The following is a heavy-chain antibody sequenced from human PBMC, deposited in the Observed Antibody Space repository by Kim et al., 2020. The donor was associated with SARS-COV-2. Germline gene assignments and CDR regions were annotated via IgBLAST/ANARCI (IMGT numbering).Heavy chain of an antibody. D-gene: IGHD2-2*02. J-gene: IGHJ2*01. Sequence: GESLKISCKGSGYSFTSYWIFWVRQMPGKGLEWMGVIYPGDSDTRYSPSFQGQVTISADKSISTAYLQWSSLKASDTAMYYCARLGGYCSSTSCYSERRYFDLWGRGTLVTVSS. V-gene: IGHV5-51*01. CDR3: ARLGGYCSSTSCYSERRYFDL. CDR1: GYSFTSYW. CDR2: IYPGDSDT.